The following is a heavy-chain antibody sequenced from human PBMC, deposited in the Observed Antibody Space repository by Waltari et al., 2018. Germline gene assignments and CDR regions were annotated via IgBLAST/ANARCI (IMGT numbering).Heavy chain of an antibody. D-gene: IGHD2-8*02. Sequence: QVQLQQWGAGLLQPSETLSLTCTVYGGSFSGSYWGWICQSPGKGLEWIGEINHAGNRNYNPSLRSRVTMLVDTSRSQFSLKLSSMTAADTALYYCVRLEDCSGPGGNCYSGDSFALDVWGQGTTVTVSS. CDR1: GGSFSGSY. CDR3: VRLEDCSGPGGNCYSGDSFALDV. V-gene: IGHV4-34*02. J-gene: IGHJ6*02. CDR2: INHAGNR.